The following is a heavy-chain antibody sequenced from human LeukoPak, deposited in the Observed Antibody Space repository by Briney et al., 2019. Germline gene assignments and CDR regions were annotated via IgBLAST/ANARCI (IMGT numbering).Heavy chain of an antibody. D-gene: IGHD2-15*01. CDR1: GYTFTSYG. CDR2: ISAYNGNT. Sequence: ASVKVSCKASGYTFTSYGISWVLQAPGQGLEWMGWISAYNGNTNYAQKLQGRVTMTTDTSTSTAYMELRSLRSDDTAVYYCARDGYCSGGSCYYTTHYYYYYMDVWGKGTTVTVSS. V-gene: IGHV1-18*01. CDR3: ARDGYCSGGSCYYTTHYYYYYMDV. J-gene: IGHJ6*03.